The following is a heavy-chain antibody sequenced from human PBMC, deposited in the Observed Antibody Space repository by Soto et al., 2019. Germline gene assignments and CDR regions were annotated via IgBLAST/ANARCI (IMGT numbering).Heavy chain of an antibody. D-gene: IGHD6-13*01. CDR3: AKDPTPDNSSSFDY. CDR1: GYTFTGYY. CDR2: INPNSGGT. V-gene: IGHV1-2*04. Sequence: GASVKVSCKASGYTFTGYYMHWVRQAPGQGLEWMGWINPNSGGTNYAQKLKGWVTMTRDTSISTAYMELSRLRSDDTAVYYCAKDPTPDNSSSFDYWGQGTLVTVSS. J-gene: IGHJ4*02.